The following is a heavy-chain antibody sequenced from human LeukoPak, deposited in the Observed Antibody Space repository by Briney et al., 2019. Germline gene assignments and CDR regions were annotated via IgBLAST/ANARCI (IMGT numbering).Heavy chain of an antibody. V-gene: IGHV3-23*01. J-gene: IGHJ4*02. D-gene: IGHD3-22*01. CDR2: ISGSGGST. CDR3: AKGGLRYDSSGYYLMYYFDY. Sequence: GGSLRLSCAASGFTFSSYGMSWVRDAPGKGLEWVSAISGSGGSTYYADSVKGRFTISRDNSKNTLYLQMNSLRAEDTAVYYCAKGGLRYDSSGYYLMYYFDYWGQGTLVTVSS. CDR1: GFTFSSYG.